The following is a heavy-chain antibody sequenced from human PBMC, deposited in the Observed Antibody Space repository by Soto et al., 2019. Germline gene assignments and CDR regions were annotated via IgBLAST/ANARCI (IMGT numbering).Heavy chain of an antibody. Sequence: VQLVQSGAEVQKPGASVRVSCKPSEYAFSSYAIHWVRQAPGQRLEGMRWINAGNGHTRYSQKFQGRVIITANTSAKTAYMQLASLTSGDTAVYYCASPHDFWSNDFDYWGQGTLVTVSS. D-gene: IGHD3-3*01. CDR2: INAGNGHT. J-gene: IGHJ4*02. CDR1: EYAFSSYA. CDR3: ASPHDFWSNDFDY. V-gene: IGHV1-3*01.